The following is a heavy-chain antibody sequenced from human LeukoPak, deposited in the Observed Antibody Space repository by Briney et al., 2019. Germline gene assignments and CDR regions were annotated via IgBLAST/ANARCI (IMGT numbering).Heavy chain of an antibody. J-gene: IGHJ5*02. CDR3: ARRWPAAAAFDP. D-gene: IGHD6-13*01. CDR1: GYTFTDYF. V-gene: IGHV1/OR15-3*01. CDR2: INAGNGNT. Sequence: ASVKVSCKASGYTFTDYFMNWMRQAPGQRLEWMGWINAGNGNTKYSQKLQGRVTITRDTSSSTAYMQLSSLRSEDTAVYYCARRWPAAAAFDPWGQGTLVTVSS.